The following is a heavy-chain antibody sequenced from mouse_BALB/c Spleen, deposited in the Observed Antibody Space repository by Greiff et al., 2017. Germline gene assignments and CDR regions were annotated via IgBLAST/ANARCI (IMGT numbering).Heavy chain of an antibody. CDR1: GYTFTSYW. J-gene: IGHJ2*01. CDR3: TRAGLSGVGYFDY. Sequence: LQQSGSELVRPGASVKLSCTASGYTFTSYWMHWVKQRPEQGLEWIGDIYPGSGGTNYDEKFKSKATLTVDTSSSTAYMQLSSLTSEEAAVNYCTRAGLSGVGYFDYWGQGTTVTVSA. D-gene: IGHD1-1*02. V-gene: IGHV1S22*01. CDR2: IYPGSGGT.